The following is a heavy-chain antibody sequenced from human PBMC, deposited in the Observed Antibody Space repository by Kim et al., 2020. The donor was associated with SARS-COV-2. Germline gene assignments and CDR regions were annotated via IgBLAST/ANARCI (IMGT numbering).Heavy chain of an antibody. V-gene: IGHV3-21*01. J-gene: IGHJ4*02. D-gene: IGHD1-7*01. Sequence: GGSLRLSCAASGFTFSSYGMNWVRQAPGKGLEWVSSISSSGSYIYYADSVKGRFTISRDNAKNSLYLQMNSLRAEDTAVYYCARVSGTTSFDYWGQGTLVTVSS. CDR3: ARVSGTTSFDY. CDR2: ISSSGSYI. CDR1: GFTFSSYG.